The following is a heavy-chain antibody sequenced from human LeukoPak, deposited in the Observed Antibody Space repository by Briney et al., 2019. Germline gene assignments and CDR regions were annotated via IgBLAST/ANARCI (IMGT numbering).Heavy chain of an antibody. CDR3: VGVTVDAFDI. CDR1: GFTFSSYG. J-gene: IGHJ3*02. Sequence: GGSLRLSCAASGFTFSSYGMHWVRQAPGKGLEWVAVISYDGSNKYYADSVKGRFTTSRDNSKNTLYLQMNSLRAEDTAVYYCVGVTVDAFDIWGQGTMVTVSS. V-gene: IGHV3-30*03. CDR2: ISYDGSNK.